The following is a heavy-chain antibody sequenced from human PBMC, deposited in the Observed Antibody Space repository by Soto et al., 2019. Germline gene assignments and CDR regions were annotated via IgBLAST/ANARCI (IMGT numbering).Heavy chain of an antibody. V-gene: IGHV3-74*01. D-gene: IGHD3-10*01. J-gene: IGHJ6*03. CDR3: ARDRAVLWFGDLPNYYYYYYMDV. CDR2: INSDGSST. Sequence: EVQLVESGGGLVQPGGSLRLSCAASGFTFSSYWMHWVRQAPGKGLVWVSRINSDGSSTSYAHSVKGRFTISRDNAKNTLYLQMKSLRGEETAVYYCARDRAVLWFGDLPNYYYYYYMDVWGKGTTVTVSS. CDR1: GFTFSSYW.